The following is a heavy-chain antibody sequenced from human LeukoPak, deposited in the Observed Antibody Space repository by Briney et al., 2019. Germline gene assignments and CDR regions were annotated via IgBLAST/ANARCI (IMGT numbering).Heavy chain of an antibody. Sequence: QTLSLTCTVSGGSISSGSYYWSWIRQPAGKGLEWIGRIYTSGSTNYNASLKSRVAMSVDTSKNQFSLKVNSVTAADTAVYYCARTYYYGSGSYPYYMDVWGKGTTVTISS. J-gene: IGHJ6*03. V-gene: IGHV4-61*02. CDR2: IYTSGST. D-gene: IGHD3-10*01. CDR1: GGSISSGSYY. CDR3: ARTYYYGSGSYPYYMDV.